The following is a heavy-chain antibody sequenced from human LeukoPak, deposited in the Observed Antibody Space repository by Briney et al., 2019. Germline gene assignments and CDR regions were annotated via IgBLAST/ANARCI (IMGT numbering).Heavy chain of an antibody. D-gene: IGHD1-26*01. V-gene: IGHV3-21*01. J-gene: IGHJ4*02. Sequence: GGSLRLSCAASGFTFSSYSMNWVRQAPGKGLEGVSTISSSSDYIYYADSVKGRFTISRDNAKNTLYLQMNSRRAEDTAVYYCARDPIWGLLDYWGQGALVTVSS. CDR3: ARDPIWGLLDY. CDR1: GFTFSSYS. CDR2: ISSSSDYI.